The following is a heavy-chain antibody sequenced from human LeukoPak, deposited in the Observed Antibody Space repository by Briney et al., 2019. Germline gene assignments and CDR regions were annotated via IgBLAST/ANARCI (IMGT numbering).Heavy chain of an antibody. CDR1: GFTFSSYA. Sequence: GGSLRLSCAASGFTFSSYAMHWVRQAPGKGLEWVAVISHDGSNKYYADSVRGRFTISRDNSKNTLYLQMNSLRAEDTAVYYCARGPQKNGHSSGYPGYFDYWGQGTLVTVSS. J-gene: IGHJ4*02. CDR2: ISHDGSNK. D-gene: IGHD3-22*01. V-gene: IGHV3-30-3*01. CDR3: ARGPQKNGHSSGYPGYFDY.